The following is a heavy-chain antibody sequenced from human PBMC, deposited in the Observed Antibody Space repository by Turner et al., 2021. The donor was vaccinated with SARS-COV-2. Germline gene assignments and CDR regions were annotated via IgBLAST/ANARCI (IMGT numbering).Heavy chain of an antibody. Sequence: EVHLLESGGGLVRPGGSLRHSCAACGCTISNSAMSWVRRAPGKGLEWVSTISSSSGTTYYAASVKGRFTISRDNSKNTLYLQMNSLRAGDTALYYCANVGSYFFDYWGQGTLVTVSS. V-gene: IGHV3-23*01. CDR1: GCTISNSA. D-gene: IGHD3-10*01. CDR3: ANVGSYFFDY. J-gene: IGHJ4*02. CDR2: ISSSSGTT.